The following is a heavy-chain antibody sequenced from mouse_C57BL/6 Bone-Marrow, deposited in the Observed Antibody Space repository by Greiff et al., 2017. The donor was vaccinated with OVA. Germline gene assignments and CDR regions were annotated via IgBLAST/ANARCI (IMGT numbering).Heavy chain of an antibody. J-gene: IGHJ3*01. CDR3: ARHDGSSPAWFAY. CDR1: DSEVFPIAY. CDR2: ILPSIGRT. D-gene: IGHD1-1*01. V-gene: IGHV15-2*01. Sequence: QVQLQQSGSELRSPGSSVKLSCKDFDSEVFPIAYMSWVRQKPGHGFEWIGGILPSIGRTIYGEKFEDKATLDADTLSNTAYLELNSLTSEDSESYYWARHDGSSPAWFAYWGQGTLVTVSA.